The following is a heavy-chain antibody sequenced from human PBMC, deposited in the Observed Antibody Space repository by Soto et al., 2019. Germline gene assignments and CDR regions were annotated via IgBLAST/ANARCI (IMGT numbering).Heavy chain of an antibody. V-gene: IGHV3-7*03. J-gene: IGHJ5*02. CDR1: GLVFKTYW. D-gene: IGHD3-10*01. CDR2: IDQDGSAT. Sequence: VQLVESGGALVQPGGSLRLSCAASGLVFKTYWVEWVRQAPGKGLEWVASIDQDGSATYYADSVKGRFTISRDNAADSAHLHMNSLRVGDTAIYYCATPGSYRCGTWGQGTLVPVTS. CDR3: ATPGSYRCGT.